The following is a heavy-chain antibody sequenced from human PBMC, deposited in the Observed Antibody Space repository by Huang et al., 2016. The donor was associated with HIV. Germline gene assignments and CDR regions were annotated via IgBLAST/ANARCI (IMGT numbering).Heavy chain of an antibody. V-gene: IGHV3-11*01. CDR3: ATGITVAGGEFYFDY. CDR1: GFTFSTYY. Sequence: QVRLVESGGGLVKPGGSLRLSCAASGFTFSTYYARWIRQAPGKGIEWISFLGGTGTVMYYADSVRGRFVITRDNSKNSLYLQMNNLRAEDTAVYFCATGITVAGGEFYFDYWGQGDLVTVSS. D-gene: IGHD6-19*01. J-gene: IGHJ4*02. CDR2: LGGTGTVM.